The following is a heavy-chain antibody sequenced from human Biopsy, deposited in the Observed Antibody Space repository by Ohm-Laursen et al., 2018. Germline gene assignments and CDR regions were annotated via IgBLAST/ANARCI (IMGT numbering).Heavy chain of an antibody. CDR2: IHGDFGI. Sequence: SLRLSCAASEFTVSSNYMAWVRQAPGKGLEWVSIIHGDFGIYYADSVKGRFTISSDTSKNTLYLQMNSLRAEDTAVYFCAGEEDYLHHWGQGTLVTVSA. V-gene: IGHV3-66*01. CDR3: AGEEDYLHH. J-gene: IGHJ1*01. CDR1: EFTVSSNY.